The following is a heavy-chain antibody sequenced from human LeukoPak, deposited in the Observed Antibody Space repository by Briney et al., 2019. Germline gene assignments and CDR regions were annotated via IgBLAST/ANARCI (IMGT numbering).Heavy chain of an antibody. CDR2: IYYSGAT. V-gene: IGHV4-59*11. CDR1: GGSISPLY. CDR3: ARGGVAAKYYFDF. D-gene: IGHD3-10*01. Sequence: SETLSLTCSVSGGSISPLYWSWIRQPPGKGLEFIGYIYYSGATNYNPSLTSRVTLSVDTSKNQFSLKLSSVTAADTAVYYCARGGVAAKYYFDFWGQGTLVTVSS. J-gene: IGHJ4*02.